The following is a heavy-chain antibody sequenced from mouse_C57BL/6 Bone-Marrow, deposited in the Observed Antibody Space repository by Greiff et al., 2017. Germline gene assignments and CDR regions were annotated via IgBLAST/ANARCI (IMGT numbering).Heavy chain of an antibody. V-gene: IGHV1-69*01. CDR3: SRSVRRYFDY. CDR1: GFTFTSYW. Sequence: QVQLMQPGAELVMPGASVKLSCTASGFTFTSYWMPWVQQSPGKGLAWIGEIDHSDSYTNYTHKFKGRFTMTGDKSSSNAYMQLSSLTSEDSAVYYCSRSVRRYFDYWGQGTTLTVSS. J-gene: IGHJ2*01. CDR2: IDHSDSYT.